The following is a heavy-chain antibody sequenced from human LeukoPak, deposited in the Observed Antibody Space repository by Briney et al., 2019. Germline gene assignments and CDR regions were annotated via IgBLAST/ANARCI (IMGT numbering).Heavy chain of an antibody. CDR3: ARATPPYYYDSSGSYYFDY. CDR1: GGSISSSSYY. CDR2: IYYSGST. V-gene: IGHV4-39*07. D-gene: IGHD3-22*01. Sequence: SETLSLTCTVSGGSISSSSYYWGWIRQPPGKGLEWIGSIYYSGSTYYNPSLKSRVTISVDTSKNQFSLNLSSVTAADTAVYYCARATPPYYYDSSGSYYFDYWGQGTLVTVSS. J-gene: IGHJ4*02.